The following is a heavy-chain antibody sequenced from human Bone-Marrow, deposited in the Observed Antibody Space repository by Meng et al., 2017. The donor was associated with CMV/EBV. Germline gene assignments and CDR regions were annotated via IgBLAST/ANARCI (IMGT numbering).Heavy chain of an antibody. CDR3: ARVAGFGSDY. J-gene: IGHJ4*02. CDR2: IYYSGST. D-gene: IGHD3-16*01. Sequence: SETLSLTCTVSGGSISSGSYYWSWIRQHPGKGLEWIGYIYYSGSTYYNPSLKSRLTISLDTSKNRFSLKLSSVTAPDTAVYYCARVAGFGSDYWGQGTLVTVSS. V-gene: IGHV4-31*03. CDR1: GGSISSGSYY.